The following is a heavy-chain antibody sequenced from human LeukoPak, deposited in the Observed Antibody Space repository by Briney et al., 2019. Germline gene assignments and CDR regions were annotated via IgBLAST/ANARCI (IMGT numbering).Heavy chain of an antibody. J-gene: IGHJ2*01. Sequence: GSLRLSCAASGFTVSSYYMSWVRQVPGKGLEWLSVIYSGGSTYYADSVKGRFTISRDNSKNTLYLQMNSLRAEDTAVYYCARDLGPYWYFDLWGRGTLVTVSS. CDR2: IYSGGST. V-gene: IGHV3-66*01. D-gene: IGHD7-27*01. CDR3: ARDLGPYWYFDL. CDR1: GFTVSSYY.